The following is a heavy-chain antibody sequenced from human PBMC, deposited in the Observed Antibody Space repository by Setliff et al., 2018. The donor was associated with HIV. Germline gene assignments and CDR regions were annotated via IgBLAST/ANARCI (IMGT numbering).Heavy chain of an antibody. CDR3: AKDWRWELPIYGMNV. V-gene: IGHV3-30*02. Sequence: GGSLRLSCVASGFSFSNYGMHWVRQAPGKGLEWMTFIRYDGSNKYYADSVKGRFTISRDNSKNTLYLQMNSLTTEDTAVYYCAKDWRWELPIYGMNVWGQGTTVTVS. J-gene: IGHJ6*02. D-gene: IGHD1-26*01. CDR1: GFSFSNYG. CDR2: IRYDGSNK.